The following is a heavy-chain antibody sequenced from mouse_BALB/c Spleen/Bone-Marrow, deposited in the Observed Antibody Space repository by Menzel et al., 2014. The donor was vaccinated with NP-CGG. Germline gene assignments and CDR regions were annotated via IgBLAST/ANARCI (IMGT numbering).Heavy chain of an antibody. CDR2: INTYSGDA. CDR3: ARDYGSSHFDH. J-gene: IGHJ2*01. D-gene: IGHD1-1*01. Sequence: VQLQQSGPELVRPGVSVKISCKGSGYTFTDYAMHWVKQSHAKSLEWIGVINTYSGDANYNQNFKGKATMTVDKSSSTAYTELARLTSEDSAIYYCARDYGSSHFDHWGQGSTLTVSS. CDR1: GYTFTDYA. V-gene: IGHV1-67*01.